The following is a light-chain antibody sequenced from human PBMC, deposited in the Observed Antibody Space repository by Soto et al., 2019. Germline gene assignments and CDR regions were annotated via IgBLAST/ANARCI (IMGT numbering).Light chain of an antibody. CDR3: QQYHNSPRT. V-gene: IGKV3-20*01. J-gene: IGKJ1*01. Sequence: EIVLTQSRGALSLSPGERATLSCRASQSVSSGSLAWYQQKPGQAPRLLIYAASARATGIPDRFSGSGSGTDFTLTVSRLEPEDFAVYYCQQYHNSPRTFGQGTKVDIK. CDR2: AAS. CDR1: QSVSSGS.